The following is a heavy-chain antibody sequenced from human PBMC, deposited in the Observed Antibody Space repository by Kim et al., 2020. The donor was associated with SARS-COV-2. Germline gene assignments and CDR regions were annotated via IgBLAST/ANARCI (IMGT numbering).Heavy chain of an antibody. D-gene: IGHD4-17*01. CDR2: ISSSSSYI. CDR3: ARDGLVTTVTTVDY. V-gene: IGHV3-21*01. J-gene: IGHJ4*02. Sequence: GGSLRLACAASGFTFSSYSMNWVRQAPGQGLEWVSSISSSSSYIYSADSVKGRFTISRDNAKNSLYLQMNSLRAEDTAVYYCARDGLVTTVTTVDYWGQGTLVTVSS. CDR1: GFTFSSYS.